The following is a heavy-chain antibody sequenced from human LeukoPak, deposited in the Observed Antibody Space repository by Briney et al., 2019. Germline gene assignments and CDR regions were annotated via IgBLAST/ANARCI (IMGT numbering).Heavy chain of an antibody. CDR1: GGSISSYY. D-gene: IGHD3-10*01. CDR3: ARSRNWDYYGSGSYFK. J-gene: IGHJ4*02. CDR2: IYYSGST. V-gene: IGHV4-59*01. Sequence: SETLSLTCTVSGGSISSYYWSWIRQPPGKGLEWIGHIYYSGSTNYNPSLKSRVTISVDTSKNQFSLKLSSVTAADTAVYYCARSRNWDYYGSGSYFKWGQGTLVTVSS.